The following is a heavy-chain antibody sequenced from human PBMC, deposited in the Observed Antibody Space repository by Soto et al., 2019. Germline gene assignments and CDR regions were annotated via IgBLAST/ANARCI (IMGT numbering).Heavy chain of an antibody. CDR3: ARFMSYGLFYGMDV. CDR1: GGSISSSSYY. J-gene: IGHJ6*02. V-gene: IGHV4-39*01. D-gene: IGHD5-18*01. Sequence: SETLSLTCTVSGGSISSSSYYLGWIRQPPGKGLEWIGSIYYSGSTYYNPSLKSRVTISVDTSKNQFSLKLSSVTAADTAVYYCARFMSYGLFYGMDVWGQGTTVTVSS. CDR2: IYYSGST.